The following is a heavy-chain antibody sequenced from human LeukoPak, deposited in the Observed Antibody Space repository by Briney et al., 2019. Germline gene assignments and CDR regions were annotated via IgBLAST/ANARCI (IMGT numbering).Heavy chain of an antibody. V-gene: IGHV3-30-3*01. Sequence: QAGGSLRLSCAASGFTFSSYAMHWVRQAPGKGLEWVAVISYDGSNKYYADSVRVRFTISRDNSKNTLYLQMNSLRAEDTAVYYCARDRKWLRNYFDYWGQGTLVTVSS. D-gene: IGHD5-12*01. CDR2: ISYDGSNK. J-gene: IGHJ4*02. CDR1: GFTFSSYA. CDR3: ARDRKWLRNYFDY.